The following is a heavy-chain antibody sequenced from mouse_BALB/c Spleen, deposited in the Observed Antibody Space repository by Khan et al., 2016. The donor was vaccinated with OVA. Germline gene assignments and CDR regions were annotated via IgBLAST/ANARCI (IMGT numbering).Heavy chain of an antibody. CDR2: ISTYYGDA. Sequence: QVQLQQSGAELVRPGVSVKISCKGSGYTFTDFTMHWVKQSHAKSLEWIGVISTYYGDASYNQNFKGKATMTVDKSSSTAYMELARLTSEDSAIYCCAGGGVGDRFAYWGQGTLVTVSA. CDR1: GYTFTDFT. J-gene: IGHJ3*01. CDR3: AGGGVGDRFAY. V-gene: IGHV1S137*01. D-gene: IGHD1-1*02.